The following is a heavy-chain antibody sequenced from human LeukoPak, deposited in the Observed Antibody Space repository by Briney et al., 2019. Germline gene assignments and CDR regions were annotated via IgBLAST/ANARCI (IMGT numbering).Heavy chain of an antibody. J-gene: IGHJ4*02. D-gene: IGHD6-6*01. Sequence: GGSLRLSCAASGFTFSSYSMNWVRQAPGKGLEWVSYISSRSSTIYYADSVKGRFTISRDNAKNSLYLQMNSLRAEDTAVYYCATDPYSSSSAENDYWGQGTLVTVSS. CDR2: ISSRSSTI. CDR3: ATDPYSSSSAENDY. CDR1: GFTFSSYS. V-gene: IGHV3-48*01.